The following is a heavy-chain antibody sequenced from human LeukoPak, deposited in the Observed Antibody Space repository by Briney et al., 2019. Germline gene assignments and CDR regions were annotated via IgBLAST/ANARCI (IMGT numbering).Heavy chain of an antibody. J-gene: IGHJ4*02. Sequence: PSETLSLTCTVSGGSISSYYWSWIRQPPGKGLEWIGYIYYSGSTNYNPSLKSRVTISVDTSKNQFSLKLSSVAAADTAVYYCARGVTIFGVIGGFDYWGQGTLVTVSS. CDR1: GGSISSYY. V-gene: IGHV4-59*01. CDR2: IYYSGST. CDR3: ARGVTIFGVIGGFDY. D-gene: IGHD3-3*01.